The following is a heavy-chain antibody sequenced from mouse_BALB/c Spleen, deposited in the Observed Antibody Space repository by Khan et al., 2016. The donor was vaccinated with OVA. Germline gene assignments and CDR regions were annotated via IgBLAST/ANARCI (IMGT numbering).Heavy chain of an antibody. CDR2: IYPGSGYI. V-gene: IGHV1-77*01. Sequence: QVQLQQSGPELVKPGASVKMSCKASGYTFTDFLISWLKQRPGQGLEWIGEIYPGSGYIYYNEKFKGKATLTSDKSYNTAYMQLSSLTSEDAAVYFCARAGYGGFAHWGQGTLVTVSA. D-gene: IGHD3-2*02. CDR1: GYTFTDFL. CDR3: ARAGYGGFAH. J-gene: IGHJ3*01.